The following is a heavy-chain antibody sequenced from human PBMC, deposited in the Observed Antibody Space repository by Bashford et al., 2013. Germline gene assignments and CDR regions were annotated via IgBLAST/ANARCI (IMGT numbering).Heavy chain of an antibody. Sequence: SGGSLRLSCAASGFTFSSYTLNWVRQAPGKGLELVSSISGGADYVYHADSVKGRFTISRDNSRNTLYLQMNSLRAEDTAIYYCAKDRLLRLPDYWGQGTLVTVSS. CDR1: GFTFSSYT. J-gene: IGHJ4*02. V-gene: IGHV3-23*01. CDR3: AKDRLLRLPDY. D-gene: IGHD1-26*01. CDR2: ISGGADYV.